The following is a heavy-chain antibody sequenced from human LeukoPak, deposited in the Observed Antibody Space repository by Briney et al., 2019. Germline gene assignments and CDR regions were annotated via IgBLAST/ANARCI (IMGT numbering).Heavy chain of an antibody. J-gene: IGHJ4*02. V-gene: IGHV3-23*01. CDR1: GFSFSSDI. CDR3: ARGHGSGSYFQTPFDY. D-gene: IGHD3-10*01. Sequence: PGGSLRLSCAASGFSFSSDIMSWVRQAPGKGLGWVSLIGTSGDTYYADSVKGRFTISRDNSKNTLYLQMNSLRAEDTAVYYCARGHGSGSYFQTPFDYWGQGTLVTVSS. CDR2: IGTSGDT.